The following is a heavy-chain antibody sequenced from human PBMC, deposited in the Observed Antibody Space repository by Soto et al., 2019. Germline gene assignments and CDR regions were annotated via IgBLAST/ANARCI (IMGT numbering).Heavy chain of an antibody. CDR1: GYPFTTYF. CDR2: INPNSGGT. CDR3: ARDTGVYSEPFDH. D-gene: IGHD2-8*01. Sequence: QVQLMQSGAEVKTPGASMTVSCKPSGYPFTTYFIHWVRRAPGQGLEWMGWINPNSGGTHYAQKFRYRVTLTRDTSITTVYRALSGLTSDDTAVYYCARDTGVYSEPFDHWGQGTLVSVSS. J-gene: IGHJ4*02. V-gene: IGHV1-2*02.